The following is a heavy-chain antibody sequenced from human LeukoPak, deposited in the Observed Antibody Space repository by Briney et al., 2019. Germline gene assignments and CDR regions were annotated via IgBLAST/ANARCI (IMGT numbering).Heavy chain of an antibody. Sequence: ASVKVSCKASGGTFISYAINWVRQAPGQGLEWMGRIIPIFGSANYAQKFQGRVTITTDESTSTAYMELSSLRSEDTAVYYCARDVRGVVVVAATVGNAFDIWGQGTMVTVSS. CDR1: GGTFISYA. CDR2: IIPIFGSA. V-gene: IGHV1-69*05. CDR3: ARDVRGVVVVAATVGNAFDI. J-gene: IGHJ3*02. D-gene: IGHD2-15*01.